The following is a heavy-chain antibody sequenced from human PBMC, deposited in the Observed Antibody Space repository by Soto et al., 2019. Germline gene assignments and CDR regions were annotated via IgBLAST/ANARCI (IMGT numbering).Heavy chain of an antibody. CDR3: ARARGISFGYNYFDH. CDR1: GYTFSSYH. J-gene: IGHJ5*02. D-gene: IGHD5-18*01. V-gene: IGHV1-46*01. CDR2: INPFYGET. Sequence: ASVKVSCKASGYTFSSYHMHWVRQAPGQGLEWMGIINPFYGETRYAQKFQGRVTMTRDTSTSTVYMELSSLRSEDTAVYYCARARGISFGYNYFDHWGQGTLVTVSS.